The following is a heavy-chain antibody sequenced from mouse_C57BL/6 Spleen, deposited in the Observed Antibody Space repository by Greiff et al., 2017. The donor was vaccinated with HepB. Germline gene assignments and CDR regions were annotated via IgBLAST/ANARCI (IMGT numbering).Heavy chain of an antibody. CDR2: ISGGGGNT. Sequence: DVKLVESGGGLVKPGGSLKLSCAASGFTFSSYTMSWVRQTPEKRLEWVATISGGGGNTYYPDSVKGRFTISRDNAKNTLYLQMSSLRSEDTALYYCARQVVTGGFAYWGQGTLVTVSA. CDR1: GFTFSSYT. V-gene: IGHV5-9*01. CDR3: ARQVVTGGFAY. J-gene: IGHJ3*01. D-gene: IGHD2-2*01.